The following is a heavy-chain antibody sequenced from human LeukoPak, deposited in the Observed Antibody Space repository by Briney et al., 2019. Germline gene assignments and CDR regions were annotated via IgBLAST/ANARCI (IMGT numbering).Heavy chain of an antibody. V-gene: IGHV3-23*01. CDR1: GFTFSSYA. J-gene: IGHJ6*02. CDR2: ISGSGGST. D-gene: IGHD1-20*01. CDR3: ARSRYNWNDQYYYYAMDV. Sequence: GGSLRLSCAASGFTFSSYAMSWVRQAPGKGLEWVSAISGSGGSTYYADSVKGRFTISRDNSKNTLYLQMNSLRAEDTAVYYCARSRYNWNDQYYYYAMDVWGQGTTVTVSS.